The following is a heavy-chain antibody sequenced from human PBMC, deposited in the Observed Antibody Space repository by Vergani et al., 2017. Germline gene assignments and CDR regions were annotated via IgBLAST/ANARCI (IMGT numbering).Heavy chain of an antibody. CDR2: IYHSGST. CDR1: GGSLSGYY. V-gene: IGHV4-59*08. D-gene: IGHD5-12*01. CDR3: TRQPQEGASGPPSVPT. Sequence: QVQLQESGPGLVRPSETLSLTCTVSGGSLSGYYWGWIRQPPGKGLEWIGSIYHSGSTHYNPSLKSRVTISVDTSKNDFSLKVTSVTAADTAVYYCTRQPQEGASGPPSVPTWGQGISVIVSS. J-gene: IGHJ4*02.